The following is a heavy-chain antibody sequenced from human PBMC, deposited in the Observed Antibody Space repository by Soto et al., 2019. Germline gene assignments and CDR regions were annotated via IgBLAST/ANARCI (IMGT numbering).Heavy chain of an antibody. Sequence: LSLTCTVSGGSISSYYWSWIRQPPGKGLEWIGYIYYSGSTNYNPSLKSRVTISVDTSKNQFSLKLSSVTAADTAVYYCARGMATTKYFDYWGQGTLVTVSS. CDR3: ARGMATTKYFDY. D-gene: IGHD5-12*01. CDR2: IYYSGST. J-gene: IGHJ4*02. V-gene: IGHV4-59*01. CDR1: GGSISSYY.